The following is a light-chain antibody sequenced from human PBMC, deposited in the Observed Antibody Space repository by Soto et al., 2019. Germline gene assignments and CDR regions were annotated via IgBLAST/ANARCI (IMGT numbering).Light chain of an antibody. Sequence: QSVLTQSSSASASLGSSVKLTCTLSSGHSSYIIAWHQQQPGKAPRYLMKIEGSGSYNKGSGVPDRFSGSSSGADRYLTISNRQCDDEADYYCETWDSNTHVFGGGTKLTVL. J-gene: IGLJ3*02. CDR3: ETWDSNTHV. CDR2: IEGSGSY. CDR1: SGHSSYI. V-gene: IGLV4-60*02.